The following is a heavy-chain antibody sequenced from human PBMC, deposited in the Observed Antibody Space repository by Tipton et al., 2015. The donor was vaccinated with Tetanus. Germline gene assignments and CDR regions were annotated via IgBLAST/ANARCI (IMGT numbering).Heavy chain of an antibody. Sequence: TLSLTCTVSGGSFRSGDHYWSWIRQPPGKGLEWIGYIYYSGNSDYNPSLKSRVTPSVDTSNNQFSLKLNSVTAADTAVYYCARLASYSNHLDAWGQGALVTVSS. CDR2: IYYSGNS. CDR1: GGSFRSGDHY. CDR3: ARLASYSNHLDA. J-gene: IGHJ4*02. V-gene: IGHV4-30-4*01. D-gene: IGHD4-11*01.